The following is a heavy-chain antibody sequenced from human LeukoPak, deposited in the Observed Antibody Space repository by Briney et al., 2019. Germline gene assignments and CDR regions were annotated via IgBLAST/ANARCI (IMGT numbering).Heavy chain of an antibody. CDR3: AKGICSSRYGSYGMDV. D-gene: IGHD6-13*01. Sequence: PGGSLRLSCAASGFTFSSYAMSWVRQAPGKGLEWVSAISGSGGSTYYADSVKGRFTISRDNSKNTLYLQMNSLRAEDTAVYYCAKGICSSRYGSYGMDVWGQGTTVTVSS. V-gene: IGHV3-23*01. CDR2: ISGSGGST. CDR1: GFTFSSYA. J-gene: IGHJ6*02.